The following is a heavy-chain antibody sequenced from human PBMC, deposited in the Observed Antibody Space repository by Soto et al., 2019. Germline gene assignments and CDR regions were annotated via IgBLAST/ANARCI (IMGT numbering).Heavy chain of an antibody. Sequence: GGSLRLSCAASGFTFSSDVMNWVRQAPGKGLEWVSFISGSSSTTHYADSVTGRFTISRDNAKNTLDLQMNSLRAEDTAVYYCVKGSSDSRPYYFDYWGHGTLVTVSS. CDR2: ISGSSSTT. D-gene: IGHD3-22*01. CDR3: VKGSSDSRPYYFDY. CDR1: GFTFSSDV. J-gene: IGHJ4*01. V-gene: IGHV3-23*01.